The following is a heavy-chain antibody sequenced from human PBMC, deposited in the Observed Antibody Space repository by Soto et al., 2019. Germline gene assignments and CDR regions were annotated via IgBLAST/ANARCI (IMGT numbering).Heavy chain of an antibody. J-gene: IGHJ6*02. CDR1: GYTFTSYD. Sequence: GASVKGSCKASGYTFTSYDINWVRQATGQGLEWMGWMNPNSGNTGYAQKFQGRVTMTRNTSISTAYMELSSLRSEDTAVYYCARVEVDSGYGPDYYGMDVWGQGTTVTVSS. CDR2: MNPNSGNT. V-gene: IGHV1-8*01. CDR3: ARVEVDSGYGPDYYGMDV. D-gene: IGHD5-12*01.